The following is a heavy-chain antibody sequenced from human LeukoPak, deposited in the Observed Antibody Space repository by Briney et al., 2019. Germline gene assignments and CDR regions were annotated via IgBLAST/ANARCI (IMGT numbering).Heavy chain of an antibody. D-gene: IGHD3-22*01. J-gene: IGHJ3*02. Sequence: PGGSLRLSCAASGFTFSSYWMSWVRQAPGKGLEWVANIKQDGSEKYYVDSVKGRFTISRDNAKNSLYLQMNSLRAEDTAVYYCAREKVEDYYDSSGYSLDAFDIWGQGTMVTVSS. CDR1: GFTFSSYW. CDR3: AREKVEDYYDSSGYSLDAFDI. CDR2: IKQDGSEK. V-gene: IGHV3-7*01.